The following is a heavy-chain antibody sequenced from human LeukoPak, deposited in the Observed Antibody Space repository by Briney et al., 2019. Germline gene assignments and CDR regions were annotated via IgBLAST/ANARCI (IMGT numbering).Heavy chain of an antibody. J-gene: IGHJ5*02. Sequence: SETLSLTCTVSGGSISSYYWSWIRQPPGKGLEWIGYIYYSGSTNYNPSLKSRVTISVDTSKNQFSLKLSSVTAADTAVYFCARGGNPHLHGSGTDGFDTWGQGTLVTVSS. CDR2: IYYSGST. CDR3: ARGGNPHLHGSGTDGFDT. CDR1: GGSISSYY. V-gene: IGHV4-59*01. D-gene: IGHD1-7*01.